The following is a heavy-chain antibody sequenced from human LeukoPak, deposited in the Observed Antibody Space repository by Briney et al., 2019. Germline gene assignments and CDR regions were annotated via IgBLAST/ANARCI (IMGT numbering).Heavy chain of an antibody. V-gene: IGHV4-59*01. D-gene: IGHD6-19*01. CDR1: GAFISSWY. Sequence: NASETLSLTCTVSGAFISSWYWSWIRQPPGKGLEWIGYIYGSGNTNYNPSLKSRVTMSVDTSKNQFSLNLTSVTAADTAVYYCAREGKLTGYFGGLGFNYWGQGILVAVSS. J-gene: IGHJ4*02. CDR3: AREGKLTGYFGGLGFNY. CDR2: IYGSGNT.